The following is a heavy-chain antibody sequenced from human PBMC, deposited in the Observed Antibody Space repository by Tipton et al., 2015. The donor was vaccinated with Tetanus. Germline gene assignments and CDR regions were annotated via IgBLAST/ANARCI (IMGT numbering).Heavy chain of an antibody. Sequence: QVQLVQSGAEVKKPGASVKVSCKASGYTFTSYYMHWVRQAPGQGLEWMGIINPSGGSTSYAQKFQGRVTMTRDTSTSTVYMELSSLRSEDTAVYYCARGYYSNYLGEVWFDPWGQGTLVTVSS. V-gene: IGHV1-46*01. CDR2: INPSGGST. D-gene: IGHD4-11*01. J-gene: IGHJ5*02. CDR1: GYTFTSYY. CDR3: ARGYYSNYLGEVWFDP.